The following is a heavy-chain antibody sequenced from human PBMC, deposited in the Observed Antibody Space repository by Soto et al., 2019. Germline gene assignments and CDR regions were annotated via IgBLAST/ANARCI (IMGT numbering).Heavy chain of an antibody. CDR1: GDSISSYY. J-gene: IGHJ4*02. V-gene: IGHV4-59*08. CDR2: IYYSGST. D-gene: IGHD4-17*01. CDR3: ARRYGDYFDY. Sequence: SETLSLTCPVSGDSISSYYWSWIRQPPGKGLEWIGYIYYSGSTNYNPSLKSRVTISVDTSKNQFSLKLSSVTAADTAVYYCARRYGDYFDYWGQGTLVTVSS.